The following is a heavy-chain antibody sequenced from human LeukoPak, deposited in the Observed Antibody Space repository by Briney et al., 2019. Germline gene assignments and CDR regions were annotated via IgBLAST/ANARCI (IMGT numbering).Heavy chain of an antibody. J-gene: IGHJ4*02. CDR3: ARDSYGYVWGSYRSSYFDS. D-gene: IGHD3-16*02. Sequence: GGSLRLSCAASGFTFSSYWMSWVRQAPGKGLEWVANIKQDGSEKYYVDSVKGRFTISRDNARKSLFLQMNTLRAEDTAVYYCARDSYGYVWGSYRSSYFDSWGQGTLVTVSS. CDR1: GFTFSSYW. V-gene: IGHV3-7*03. CDR2: IKQDGSEK.